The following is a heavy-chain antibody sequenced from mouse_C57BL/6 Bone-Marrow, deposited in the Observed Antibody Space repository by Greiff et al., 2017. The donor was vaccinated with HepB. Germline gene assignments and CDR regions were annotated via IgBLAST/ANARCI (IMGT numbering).Heavy chain of an antibody. CDR3: ARPYYYGSSYDWYFDV. CDR2: IHPNSGST. D-gene: IGHD1-1*01. Sequence: QVQLQQPGAELVKPGASVKLSCKASGYTFTSYWMHWVKQRPGQGLEWIGMIHPNSGSTNYNEKFKSKATLTVDKSSSTAYMQLSSLTSEDSAVYYCARPYYYGSSYDWYFDVWGTGTTVTVSS. V-gene: IGHV1-64*01. J-gene: IGHJ1*03. CDR1: GYTFTSYW.